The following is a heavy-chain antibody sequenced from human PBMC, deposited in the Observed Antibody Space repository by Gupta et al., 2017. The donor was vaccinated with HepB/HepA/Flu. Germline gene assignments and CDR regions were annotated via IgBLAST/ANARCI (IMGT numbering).Heavy chain of an antibody. CDR2: IYWDDDK. J-gene: IGHJ4*02. Sequence: QITLKESGPTLVKPTQTLTLTCTFSGFSLSTSGVAVGWIRQPPGKALEWLGFIYWDDDKRYTPSLKSRLTITNDTSKDQVVLTLTKMEPVDTATYYCVHTSQPWDNFWSGFDYGGQGMLVTVYS. V-gene: IGHV2-5*02. D-gene: IGHD3-3*01. CDR3: VHTSQPWDNFWSGFDY. CDR1: GFSLSTSGVA.